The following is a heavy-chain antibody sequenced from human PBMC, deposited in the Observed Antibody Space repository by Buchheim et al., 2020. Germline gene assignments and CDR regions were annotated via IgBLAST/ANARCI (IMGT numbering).Heavy chain of an antibody. J-gene: IGHJ4*02. CDR1: GGSISSYY. D-gene: IGHD5-24*01. V-gene: IGHV4-59*01. CDR3: AGPRATGDFDY. CDR2: IYYSGST. Sequence: QVQLQESGPGLVKPSETLSLTCTVSGGSISSYYWSWIRQPPGKGLEWIGYIYYSGSTNYNPSLKSRVTLSVDTSKNQFSLKLSSVTAADTAVYYCAGPRATGDFDYWGQGTL.